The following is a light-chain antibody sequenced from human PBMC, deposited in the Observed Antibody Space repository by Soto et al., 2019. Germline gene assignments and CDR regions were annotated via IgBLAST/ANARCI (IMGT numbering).Light chain of an antibody. V-gene: IGKV1-13*02. CDR1: QGISSA. CDR2: DAS. J-gene: IGKJ5*01. CDR3: QQFNSYLIT. Sequence: AIQLTQSPSSLSASVGDRVTITCRASQGISSALAWYQQKPGKAPKLLIYDASSLESGVPSRFRGSGSGTYFTLTISSLQPEDFATYYCQQFNSYLITFGQGTRLEIK.